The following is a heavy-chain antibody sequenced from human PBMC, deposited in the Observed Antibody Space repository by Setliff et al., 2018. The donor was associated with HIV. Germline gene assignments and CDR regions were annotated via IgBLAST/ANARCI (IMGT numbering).Heavy chain of an antibody. CDR2: IIPILGIA. Sequence: SVKVSCKASGYTFTGNYIHWVRQAPGQGLEWMGGIIPILGIANYAQKFQGRVTITADKSTSTADMELSSLRSEDTAVYYCARCGAGEWHLYMDVWGKGTAVTVSS. J-gene: IGHJ6*03. V-gene: IGHV1-69*10. CDR3: ARCGAGEWHLYMDV. CDR1: GYTFTGNY. D-gene: IGHD3-16*01.